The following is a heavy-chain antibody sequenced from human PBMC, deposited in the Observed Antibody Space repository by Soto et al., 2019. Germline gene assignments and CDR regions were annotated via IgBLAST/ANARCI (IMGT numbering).Heavy chain of an antibody. CDR3: ARDRTSGHYYYYGMDV. J-gene: IGHJ6*02. CDR1: GFTSSSYA. D-gene: IGHD3-10*01. CDR2: ISGSGGST. Sequence: VGSLRLSCAASGFTSSSYAMSWVRQAPGKGLEWVSAISGSGGSTYYADSVKGRFAISRDNAKNTVYMELSSLRSEDTAVYYCARDRTSGHYYYYGMDVWGQGTTVTVSS. V-gene: IGHV3-23*01.